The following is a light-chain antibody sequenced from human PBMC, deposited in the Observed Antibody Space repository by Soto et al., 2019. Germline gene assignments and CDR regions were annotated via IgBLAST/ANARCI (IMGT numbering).Light chain of an antibody. CDR3: QSWDTGIRV. V-gene: IGLV4-69*01. Sequence: QAVVTQSPSASASLGASVKLTCTLSSGHSSYAIAWHQHQPGKGPRYLMNINSDGSHTKGDGIPDRFSGSSSGAERYLTISSLQSDDAADYYCQSWDTGIRVFGGGTKLTVL. CDR2: INSDGSH. J-gene: IGLJ3*02. CDR1: SGHSSYA.